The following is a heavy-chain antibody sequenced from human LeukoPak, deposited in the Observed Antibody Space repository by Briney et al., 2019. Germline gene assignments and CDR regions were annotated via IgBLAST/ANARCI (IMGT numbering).Heavy chain of an antibody. Sequence: GASVKVSCKASGYTFTSYGISWVRQAPGQGLEWMGRINPSSGVTNYAQTLQGWVTMTRDTSISTAYMALSRLRSDDTAVYYCARVSAYDILTGYSLLIDQSGMAIWGQGATVTVSS. J-gene: IGHJ6*02. CDR3: ARVSAYDILTGYSLLIDQSGMAI. D-gene: IGHD3-9*01. V-gene: IGHV1-2*04. CDR2: INPSSGVT. CDR1: GYTFTSYG.